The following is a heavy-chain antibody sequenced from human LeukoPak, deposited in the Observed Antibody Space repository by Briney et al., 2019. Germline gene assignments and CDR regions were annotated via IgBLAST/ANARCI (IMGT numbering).Heavy chain of an antibody. J-gene: IGHJ5*02. CDR1: GFTFSSYG. CDR2: ISGGGGST. D-gene: IGHD2-8*01. CDR3: AKHSSCMLCPGRFDP. Sequence: GGSLRLSCAASGFTFSSYGMSWVRQAPGKGLEWVSIISGGGGSTYYADSVKGRFTISRDNSKNTLYLQMNSLRAEDTAVYYCAKHSSCMLCPGRFDPWGQGTLVTVSS. V-gene: IGHV3-23*01.